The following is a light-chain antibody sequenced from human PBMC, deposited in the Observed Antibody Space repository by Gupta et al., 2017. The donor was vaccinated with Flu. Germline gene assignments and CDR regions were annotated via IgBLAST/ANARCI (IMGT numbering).Light chain of an antibody. CDR2: SNH. V-gene: IGLV1-44*01. J-gene: IGLJ3*02. Sequence: QSVLIQPPSASATPGQRVTISCSGSSTNIGSNTVNWYQQLPGTAPKLLIVSNHQRPSGVPDRFSGYKAGTSASLDISGLQSEDEADDYCAAWDDSLNGLVFGGGTKLTVL. CDR3: AAWDDSLNGLV. CDR1: STNIGSNT.